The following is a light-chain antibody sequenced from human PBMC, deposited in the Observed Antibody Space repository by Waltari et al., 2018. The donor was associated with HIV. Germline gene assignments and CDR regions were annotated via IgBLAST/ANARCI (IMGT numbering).Light chain of an antibody. Sequence: QSALTQPPSASGSPGQSVTISCTGPSSDVGGYPYVSWYQQHPGRDPKLMIFDVSKRPSGVPDRFSGSKSGNTASLTISALQPEDEADYYCKSYMGSLRWVFGGGTKLTVL. J-gene: IGLJ3*02. V-gene: IGLV2-8*01. CDR2: DVS. CDR1: SSDVGGYPY. CDR3: KSYMGSLRWV.